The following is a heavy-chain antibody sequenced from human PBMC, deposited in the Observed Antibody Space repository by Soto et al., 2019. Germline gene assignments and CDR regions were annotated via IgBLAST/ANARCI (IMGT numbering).Heavy chain of an antibody. Sequence: EVQLVESGGGLVQPGGSLRLSCAASGFTISSNYMGWVRQAPGKGLEWVSVIYSGGNTYYADSVKGRFTISRDNSKNTLYLQMNSLRAEDTAVYYCATLTKYDILTGYYPCWGQGTLVTVSS. V-gene: IGHV3-66*01. CDR2: IYSGGNT. CDR3: ATLTKYDILTGYYPC. D-gene: IGHD3-9*01. CDR1: GFTISSNY. J-gene: IGHJ4*02.